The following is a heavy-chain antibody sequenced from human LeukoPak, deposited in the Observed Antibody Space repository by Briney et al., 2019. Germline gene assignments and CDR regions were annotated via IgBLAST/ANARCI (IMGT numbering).Heavy chain of an antibody. J-gene: IGHJ4*02. Sequence: KPSETLSLTCTVSGGSISSYYWSWIRQPPGKGLEWIGYIYYSGSTNYNPSLKSRVTISVDTSKNPFSLKLSSVTAADTAVYYCARSGGDGSGSYYSLAIDYWGQGTLVTVSS. CDR3: ARSGGDGSGSYYSLAIDY. D-gene: IGHD3-10*01. CDR2: IYYSGST. CDR1: GGSISSYY. V-gene: IGHV4-59*01.